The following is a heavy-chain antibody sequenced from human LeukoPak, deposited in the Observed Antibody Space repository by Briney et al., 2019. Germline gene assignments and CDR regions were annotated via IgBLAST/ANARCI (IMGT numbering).Heavy chain of an antibody. CDR3: ARGFYNWHFDL. Sequence: PGGSLRLSCVVSRFTFSSYWMSWVRQAPGKGLEWVAFIRYDGGNKYYADSVKGRFTISRDNSKNTLYLQMNSLRAEDTAVYYCARGFYNWHFDLWGRGALVTVSS. D-gene: IGHD2/OR15-2a*01. J-gene: IGHJ2*01. CDR2: IRYDGGNK. CDR1: RFTFSSYW. V-gene: IGHV3-30*02.